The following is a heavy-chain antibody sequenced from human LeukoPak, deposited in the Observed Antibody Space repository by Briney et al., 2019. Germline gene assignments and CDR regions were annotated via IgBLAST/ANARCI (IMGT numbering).Heavy chain of an antibody. D-gene: IGHD3-3*01. CDR2: IGSSASIT. J-gene: IGHJ4*02. Sequence: GGSLRLSCAASGPTFNNFGLNWVRQAPGRGLEWVSYIGSSASITNYADAVEGRFTISRESATKSLHLQMDSLRVEDTAVYYCVRGIAGRIATFGVIRGGYFDYWGQGTLVTVSS. V-gene: IGHV3-48*01. CDR1: GPTFNNFG. CDR3: VRGIAGRIATFGVIRGGYFDY.